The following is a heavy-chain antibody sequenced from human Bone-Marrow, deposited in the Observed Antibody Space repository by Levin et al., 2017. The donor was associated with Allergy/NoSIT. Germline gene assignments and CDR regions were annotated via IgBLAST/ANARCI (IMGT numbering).Heavy chain of an antibody. CDR3: ARDPNFQGLAQFDY. J-gene: IGHJ4*02. V-gene: IGHV3-7*01. D-gene: IGHD6-19*01. Sequence: GGSLRLSCAASGFTFSSYWMSWVRQAPGKGLEWVANIKQDGSEKYYVDSVKGRFTISRDNAKNSLYLQMNSLRAEDTAVYYCARDPNFQGLAQFDYWGQGTLVTVSS. CDR2: IKQDGSEK. CDR1: GFTFSSYW.